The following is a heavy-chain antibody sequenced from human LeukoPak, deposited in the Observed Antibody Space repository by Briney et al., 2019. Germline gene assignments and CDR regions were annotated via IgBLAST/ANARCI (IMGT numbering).Heavy chain of an antibody. CDR3: AKEVGHFDL. Sequence: GGSLRLSCAASGFTFSSYAMSWVRQAPGKGLEWVSVISGSGDSIYYADSVKGRFTISRDNSKNTLYLQMNSQRAEDTAVYYCAKEVGHFDLWGRGTLVTVSS. D-gene: IGHD3-10*01. V-gene: IGHV3-23*01. J-gene: IGHJ2*01. CDR2: ISGSGDSI. CDR1: GFTFSSYA.